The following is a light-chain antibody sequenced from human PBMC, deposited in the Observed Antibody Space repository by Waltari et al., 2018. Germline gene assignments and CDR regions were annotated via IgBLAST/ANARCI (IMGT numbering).Light chain of an antibody. J-gene: IGLJ3*02. V-gene: IGLV2-23*01. CDR1: TSTFGSYAL. CDR2: EGT. Sequence: QSALTQPASVSGSPGQSITISCTGTTSTFGSYALVSWYQQHPDKAPKLMVYEGTKRPPGISTRFSGAKSGNTASLTISGLQAEDEADYYCCSYAGNTVWVFGGGTKLTVL. CDR3: CSYAGNTVWV.